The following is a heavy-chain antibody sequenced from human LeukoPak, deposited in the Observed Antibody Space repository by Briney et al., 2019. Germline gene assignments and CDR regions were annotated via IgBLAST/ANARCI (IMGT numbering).Heavy chain of an antibody. CDR3: ARRQKYSSSSRYYYYYMDV. J-gene: IGHJ6*03. D-gene: IGHD6-6*01. CDR2: ISSSSSTI. V-gene: IGHV3-48*01. CDR1: GFTFSSYS. Sequence: GGSLRLSCAASGFTFSSYSMNWVRQAPGKGLEWVSYISSSSSTIYYADSVKGRFTISRDNAKNSLYLQMNSLRAEDTAVYYCARRQKYSSSSRYYYYYMDVWGKGTTVTVSS.